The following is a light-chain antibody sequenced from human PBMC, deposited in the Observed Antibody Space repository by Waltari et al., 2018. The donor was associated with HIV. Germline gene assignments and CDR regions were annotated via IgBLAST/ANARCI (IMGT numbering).Light chain of an antibody. CDR3: QQYYSTPVT. V-gene: IGKV4-1*01. CDR1: QSVLYSSNNKNF. Sequence: DIVMTQFPDSLAVSLGERATIRCKSSQSVLYSSNNKNFLAWYQQKPGQPPKLLFYWVSTRQSGVPDRFSGSGSGTDFTLTISSLQAEDVAVYYCQQYYSTPVTFGQGTKVEIK. J-gene: IGKJ1*01. CDR2: WVS.